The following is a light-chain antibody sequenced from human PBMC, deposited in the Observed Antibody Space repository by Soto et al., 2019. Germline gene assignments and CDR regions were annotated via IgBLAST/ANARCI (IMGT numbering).Light chain of an antibody. CDR3: SSKSSSGSLYV. Sequence: QSALTQPASVSGSPGQSITISCTGRSSDVGGSKYVSWYQQHPGKAPRLIIYEVSYRPSGVSYRFSGSKSGNTASLTVSGLLAEDEADYYCSSKSSSGSLYVFGTGTQVTVL. J-gene: IGLJ1*01. CDR1: SSDVGGSKY. CDR2: EVS. V-gene: IGLV2-14*01.